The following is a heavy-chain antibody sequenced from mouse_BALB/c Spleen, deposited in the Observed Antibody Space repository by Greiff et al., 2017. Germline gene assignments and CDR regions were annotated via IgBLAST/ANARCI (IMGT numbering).Heavy chain of an antibody. CDR1: GFTFSDYG. J-gene: IGHJ2*01. CDR2: ISNLAYSI. Sequence: EVKLMESGGGLVQPGGSRKLSCAASGFTFSDYGMAWVRQAPGKGPEWVAFISNLAYSIYYADTVTGRFTISRENAKNTLYLEMSSLRSEDTAMYYCARDLRGYFDYWGQGTTLTVSS. V-gene: IGHV5-15*02. D-gene: IGHD1-1*01. CDR3: ARDLRGYFDY.